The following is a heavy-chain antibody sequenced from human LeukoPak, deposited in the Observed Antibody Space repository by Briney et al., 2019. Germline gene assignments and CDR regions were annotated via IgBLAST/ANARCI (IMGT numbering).Heavy chain of an antibody. Sequence: ASVKVSCKASGYTFTSYDINWVRQATGQGLEWMGWMNPNSGNTGYAQKFQGRVTMTRNTSISTAYMELSSLRSEDTAVYYCARASYSSSWYSGYYYGMDVWGQGTTVTVSS. CDR3: ARASYSSSWYSGYYYGMDV. CDR1: GYTFTSYD. J-gene: IGHJ6*02. V-gene: IGHV1-8*01. CDR2: MNPNSGNT. D-gene: IGHD6-13*01.